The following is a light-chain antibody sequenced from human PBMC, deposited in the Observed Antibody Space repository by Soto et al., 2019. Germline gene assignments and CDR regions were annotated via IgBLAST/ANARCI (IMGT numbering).Light chain of an antibody. CDR2: DNI. J-gene: IGLJ1*01. CDR1: SSNIGAGYD. CDR3: QSYDSSLSGHYV. Sequence: QSVLTQPPSVSGAPGQRVTMSCSGSSSNIGAGYDVHWYQQRPGTAPKLLIYDNINRPSGVPDRFSGSKSGTSASLAITGLQAEDEGDYYCQSYDSSLSGHYVFGAGTKLTVL. V-gene: IGLV1-40*01.